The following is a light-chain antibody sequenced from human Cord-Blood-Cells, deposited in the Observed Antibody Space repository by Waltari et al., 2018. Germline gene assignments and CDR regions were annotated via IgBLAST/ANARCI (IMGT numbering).Light chain of an antibody. V-gene: IGLV1-47*01. J-gene: IGLJ3*02. CDR3: AAWDDSLSGLWV. CDR1: SSNTASNY. Sequence: QSVLTQPPSASGTPGQRVTISCSGSSSNTASNYVYWYQQLPGTAPKLLIYRNNQRPSGVPDRFSGSKSGTSASLAISGLRSEDEADYYCAAWDDSLSGLWVFGGGTKLTVL. CDR2: RNN.